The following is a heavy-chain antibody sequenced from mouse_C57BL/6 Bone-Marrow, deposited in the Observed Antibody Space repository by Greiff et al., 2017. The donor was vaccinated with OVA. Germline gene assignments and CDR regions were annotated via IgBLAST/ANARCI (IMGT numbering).Heavy chain of an antibody. V-gene: IGHV2-4*01. CDR3: AKGYYGSSSLAMDY. Sequence: QVQLKESGPGLVQPSQSLSITCTVSGFSLTSYGVHWVRQPPGKGLEWLGVIWSGGSTDYNAAFISRLSISKDNSKSQVFFKMNSLQADDTAIYYCAKGYYGSSSLAMDYWGQGTSVTVSS. J-gene: IGHJ4*01. CDR2: IWSGGST. CDR1: GFSLTSYG. D-gene: IGHD1-1*01.